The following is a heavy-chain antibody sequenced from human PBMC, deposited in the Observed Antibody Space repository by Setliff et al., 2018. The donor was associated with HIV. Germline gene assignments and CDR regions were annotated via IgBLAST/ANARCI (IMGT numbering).Heavy chain of an antibody. CDR1: GYSIRDKYY. V-gene: IGHV4-38-2*02. CDR2: IKYGGTT. J-gene: IGHJ4*01. CDR3: ARDPHYFDTSGYYSWFYFDY. D-gene: IGHD3-22*01. Sequence: SETLSLTCLVSGYSIRDKYYWGWIRQPPGKGLEWIGNIKYGGTTYYNPSLKSRVSISIDTSKSQFSLKLTSVTAADTAVYFCARDPHYFDTSGYYSWFYFDYWGHGTLVTVSS.